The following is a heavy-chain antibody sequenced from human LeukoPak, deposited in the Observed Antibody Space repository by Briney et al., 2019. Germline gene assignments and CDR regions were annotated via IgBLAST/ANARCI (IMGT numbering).Heavy chain of an antibody. CDR1: GGTFSSYA. J-gene: IGHJ5*02. Sequence: ASVKVSCKASGGTFSSYAISWVRQAPGQGLEWMGGIIPIFGTANYAQKFQGRVTITADKSTSTAYMELSSLRSEDTAVYYCARGVAAAAETGNWFDPWGQGTLVTVSS. V-gene: IGHV1-69*06. D-gene: IGHD6-13*01. CDR2: IIPIFGTA. CDR3: ARGVAAAAETGNWFDP.